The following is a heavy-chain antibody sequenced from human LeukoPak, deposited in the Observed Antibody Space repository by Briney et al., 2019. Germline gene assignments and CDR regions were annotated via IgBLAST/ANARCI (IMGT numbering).Heavy chain of an antibody. D-gene: IGHD2-21*02. V-gene: IGHV3-66*01. Sequence: GGSLRLSCAASGFTVSSSYMSWVRQAPGKGLELVSVIYRGGSTYYADPVKGRSTISRDNSKNTVYLQMNSLRAEDTAVYYCATLARRVTAILDFWGQGTLVTVSS. CDR2: IYRGGST. CDR3: ATLARRVTAILDF. CDR1: GFTVSSSY. J-gene: IGHJ4*02.